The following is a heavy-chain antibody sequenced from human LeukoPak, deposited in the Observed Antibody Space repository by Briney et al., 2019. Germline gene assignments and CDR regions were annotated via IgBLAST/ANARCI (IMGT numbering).Heavy chain of an antibody. Sequence: GGSLRLSCSVSGFTFSSYGMHWVRQAPGKGLEWVAVISYDGSNKYYADSVKGRFTISRDNSKNTLYLQMNSLRAEDTAVYYCAKLSQQVSSGYYYSDYWGQGTLVTVSS. CDR3: AKLSQQVSSGYYYSDY. D-gene: IGHD3-22*01. CDR1: GFTFSSYG. CDR2: ISYDGSNK. J-gene: IGHJ4*02. V-gene: IGHV3-30*18.